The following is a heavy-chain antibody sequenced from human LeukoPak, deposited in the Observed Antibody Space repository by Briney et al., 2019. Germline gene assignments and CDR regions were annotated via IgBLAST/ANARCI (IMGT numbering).Heavy chain of an antibody. V-gene: IGHV1-69*04. CDR1: GGTFSSYA. Sequence: SVKVSCKASGGTFSSYAIIWVRQAPGQGLEWMGRIIPILGIANYAQKFQGRVTITADKSTSTAYMELSSLRSEDTAVYYCARDGPYYDSSGQYFDYWGQGTLVTVSS. J-gene: IGHJ4*02. CDR2: IIPILGIA. D-gene: IGHD3-22*01. CDR3: ARDGPYYDSSGQYFDY.